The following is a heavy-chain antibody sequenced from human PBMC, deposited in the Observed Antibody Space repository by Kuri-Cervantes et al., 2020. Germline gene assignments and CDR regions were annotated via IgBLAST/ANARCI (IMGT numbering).Heavy chain of an antibody. J-gene: IGHJ6*03. CDR3: ARGKTGKGFYYMDV. CDR1: GFTFSSYA. CDR2: LSAGGGST. Sequence: GESLKISCAASGFTFSSYAMSWVRQAPGKGLEWVSALSAGGGSTYYADSAKGRFTISRDNSKNTLYLQMNSLRAEDTAVYFCARGKTGKGFYYMDVWGKGTTVTVSS. V-gene: IGHV3-23*01. D-gene: IGHD3-9*01.